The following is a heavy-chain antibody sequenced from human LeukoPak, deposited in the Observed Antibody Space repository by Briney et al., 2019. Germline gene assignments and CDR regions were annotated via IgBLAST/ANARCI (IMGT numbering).Heavy chain of an antibody. CDR1: GGSLSSSGHW. D-gene: IGHD6-19*01. J-gene: IGHJ4*02. CDR2: IHYSGKV. Sequence: TSETLSLTCTVSGGSLSSSGHWWVWIRQPPGKGLEWIGSIHYSGKVYYNPSLKSRVTTSVDTSTDQFSPRLSSATAADTAIYYCARQSGDQSSAWYFDAWGQGTLVTVSS. CDR3: ARQSGDQSSAWYFDA. V-gene: IGHV4-39*01.